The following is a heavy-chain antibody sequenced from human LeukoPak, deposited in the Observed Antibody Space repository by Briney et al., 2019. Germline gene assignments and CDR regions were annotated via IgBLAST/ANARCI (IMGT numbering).Heavy chain of an antibody. J-gene: IGHJ4*02. V-gene: IGHV1-18*01. CDR3: GRAPRSDYSFFDY. CDR2: ISTYNGDT. CDR1: GYTFTSFG. Sequence: ASVKVSCKASGYTFTSFGISWVRQAPGRGLGWMGWISTYNGDTNYPQKIQGRVTMTTDTSTSKAYMELRSLRSDDTAVYYCGRAPRSDYSFFDYWGQGTLVAVSS. D-gene: IGHD3-3*01.